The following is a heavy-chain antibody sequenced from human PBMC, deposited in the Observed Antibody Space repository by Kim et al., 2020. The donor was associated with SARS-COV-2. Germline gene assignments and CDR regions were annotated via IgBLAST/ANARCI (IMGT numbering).Heavy chain of an antibody. J-gene: IGHJ6*02. V-gene: IGHV3-9*01. D-gene: IGHD3-10*01. Sequence: GGSLRLSCAASGFTFDDYAMHWVRQAPGKGLEWVSGISWNSGSIGYADSVKGRFTISRDNAKNSLYLQMNSLRAEDTALYYCAKDIPRRLLWFGELSLYGMDVWSQGTTVTVSS. CDR1: GFTFDDYA. CDR3: AKDIPRRLLWFGELSLYGMDV. CDR2: ISWNSGSI.